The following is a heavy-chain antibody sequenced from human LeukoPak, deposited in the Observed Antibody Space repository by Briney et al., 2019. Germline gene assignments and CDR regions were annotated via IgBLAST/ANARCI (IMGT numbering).Heavy chain of an antibody. CDR3: AREGSPKAFDY. J-gene: IGHJ4*02. CDR1: GGSISSGSYY. CDR2: IYTSGST. Sequence: KTSETLSLTCTVSGGSISSGSYYWSWIRQPAGKGLEWIGRIYTSGSTNYNPSLKSRVTISVDTSKNQFSLKLSSVTAADTAVYYCAREGSPKAFDYWGQGTLVTVSS. V-gene: IGHV4-61*02.